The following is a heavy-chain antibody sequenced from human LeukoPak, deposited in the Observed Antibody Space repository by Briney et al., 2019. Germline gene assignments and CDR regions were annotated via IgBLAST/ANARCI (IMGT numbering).Heavy chain of an antibody. Sequence: AAVTVSCTASGYTFTIYGISWVRQAPGQGMEWMGWISAYNGNTNHAPKLPGRVTMTTDTSASTASMELSSLRSEDTAIFYCARDDWNYKFTIHSSYYGLDVWGQGTTVTVSS. CDR3: ARDDWNYKFTIHSSYYGLDV. D-gene: IGHD1-7*01. CDR1: GYTFTIYG. CDR2: ISAYNGNT. V-gene: IGHV1-18*01. J-gene: IGHJ6*02.